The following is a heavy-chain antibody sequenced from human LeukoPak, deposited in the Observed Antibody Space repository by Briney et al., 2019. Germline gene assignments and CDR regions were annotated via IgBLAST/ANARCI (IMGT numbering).Heavy chain of an antibody. CDR3: ARHGADTRDQYYYMDV. Sequence: GGSLRLSCAASGFTVSSNYMSWVRQAPGKGLEWVSVIYCGGSTYYADSVKGRFTISRDNSKNTLYLQMNSLRAEDTAVYYCARHGADTRDQYYYMDVWGKGTTVTVSS. J-gene: IGHJ6*03. V-gene: IGHV3-53*01. CDR1: GFTVSSNY. D-gene: IGHD1-26*01. CDR2: IYCGGST.